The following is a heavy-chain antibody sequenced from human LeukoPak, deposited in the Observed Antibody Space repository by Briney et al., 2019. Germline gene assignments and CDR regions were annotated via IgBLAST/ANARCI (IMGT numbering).Heavy chain of an antibody. CDR1: GFTVDSNY. V-gene: IGHV3-66*01. D-gene: IGHD2-15*01. Sequence: GGSLRLSCAASGFTVDSNYMSWVRQAPGKGLEWVSVIYSGGRTYYADSVKGRFTISRDNSKNTVYLQMNSLRAEDTAVYCCASPSGLDAFDIWGQGTMVTVSP. CDR2: IYSGGRT. J-gene: IGHJ3*02. CDR3: ASPSGLDAFDI.